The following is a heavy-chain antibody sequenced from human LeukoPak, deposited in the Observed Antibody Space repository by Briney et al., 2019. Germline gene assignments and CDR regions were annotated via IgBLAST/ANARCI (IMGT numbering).Heavy chain of an antibody. CDR3: ARERHHFASGRYSMINSYYYYYGMDV. J-gene: IGHJ6*02. CDR1: GFTFSSYA. CDR2: RKKDGSER. Sequence: GGSLRLSCAASGFTFSSYAMSWVRQAPGKGLEWVANRKKDGSERYYADSVKGRFTISRDNAKNSLYLQMNSLRAEDTAVYYCARERHHFASGRYSMINSYYYYYGMDVWGQGTTVTVSS. V-gene: IGHV3-7*01. D-gene: IGHD3-10*01.